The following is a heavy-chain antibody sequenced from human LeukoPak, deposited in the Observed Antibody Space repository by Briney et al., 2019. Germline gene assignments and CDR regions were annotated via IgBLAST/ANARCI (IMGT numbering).Heavy chain of an antibody. CDR3: ARLPYYYFDR. Sequence: GGSLEVPFEGLGLPFMDSLAWIGESHGRGREWVAYISGSGDVVYYADSVKGRFTISRDNAKNLVYLQMDSLRAEDTAVYSCARLPYYYFDRWGQGTLVTVSS. CDR2: ISGSGDVV. D-gene: IGHD2-21*01. V-gene: IGHV3-11*01. CDR1: GLPFMDS. J-gene: IGHJ4*02.